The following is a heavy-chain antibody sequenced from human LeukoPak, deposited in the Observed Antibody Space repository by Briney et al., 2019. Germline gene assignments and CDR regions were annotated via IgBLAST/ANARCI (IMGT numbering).Heavy chain of an antibody. Sequence: AGGSLRLSCAASGFTFSSYSMNWVRQAPGKGLEWVSYISSSGSTIYYADSVKGRFTISRDNAKNSLYLQMNSLRAEDTAVYYCARDGLSMITFDYWGQGTLVTVSS. CDR3: ARDGLSMITFDY. J-gene: IGHJ4*02. V-gene: IGHV3-48*04. D-gene: IGHD3-16*01. CDR2: ISSSGSTI. CDR1: GFTFSSYS.